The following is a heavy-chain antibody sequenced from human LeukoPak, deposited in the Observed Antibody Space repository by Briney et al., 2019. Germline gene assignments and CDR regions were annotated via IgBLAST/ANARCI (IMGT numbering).Heavy chain of an antibody. D-gene: IGHD1-26*01. CDR3: ATQSGMYHPFAH. Sequence: GSLRLSCVASGFTFSDHYMDWVRQPPGKGLEWIGSVYYSGSTYDNPSLERRVTISVDTSKNQFSLRLSSVTAADTAVYCCATQSGMYHPFAHWGQGALVTVSS. CDR1: GFTFSDHY. V-gene: IGHV4-38-2*01. J-gene: IGHJ5*02. CDR2: VYYSGST.